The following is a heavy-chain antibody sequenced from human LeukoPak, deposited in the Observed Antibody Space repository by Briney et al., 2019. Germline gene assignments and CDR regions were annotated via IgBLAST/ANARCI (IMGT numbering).Heavy chain of an antibody. Sequence: GGSLRLSCAVSGITLTNYGMSWVRQAPGKGLEWVAGISDSGGRTIYADSVKGRFTISRDNPKNTLYLQMNSLRAEDTAVYYCARISMSSGWYDYGMDVWGQGTTVTVSS. CDR2: ISDSGGRT. V-gene: IGHV3-23*01. CDR1: GITLTNYG. CDR3: ARISMSSGWYDYGMDV. J-gene: IGHJ6*02. D-gene: IGHD6-19*01.